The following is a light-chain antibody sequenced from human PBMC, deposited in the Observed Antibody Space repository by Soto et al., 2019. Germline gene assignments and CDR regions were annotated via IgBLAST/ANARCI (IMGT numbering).Light chain of an antibody. CDR2: GSS. V-gene: IGKV3-20*01. J-gene: IGKJ1*01. CDR3: QQYGVSPWT. Sequence: EIVLTQSPGALSLSPGEGVTLSCRASQSVRSRYLAWYQQKPGQAPWLLVYGSSSRATGIPDRFSGSGSETDFTLTISRLEPEDFAVYYCQQYGVSPWTFGQGTKVEIK. CDR1: QSVRSRY.